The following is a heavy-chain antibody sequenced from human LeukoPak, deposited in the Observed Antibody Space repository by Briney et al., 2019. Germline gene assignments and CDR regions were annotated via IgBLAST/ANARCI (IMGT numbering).Heavy chain of an antibody. V-gene: IGHV3-7*01. D-gene: IGHD1-26*01. J-gene: IGHJ4*02. CDR3: ASGNYEGVGQ. CDR2: IREDGSES. CDR1: GFTFSSYA. Sequence: GGSLRLSCAASGFTFSSYAMSWVRQAPGKGLEWVANIREDGSESKYVDSVKGRFTISRDNAKNSLYLQMNNLRVEDTAVYSCASGNYEGVGQWGQGTLVTVSS.